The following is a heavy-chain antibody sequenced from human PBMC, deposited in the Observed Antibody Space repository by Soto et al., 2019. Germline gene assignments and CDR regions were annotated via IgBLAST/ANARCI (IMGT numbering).Heavy chain of an antibody. V-gene: IGHV1-46*01. Sequence: SVKVSCKASGYTFTSYYMHWVRQAPGQGLEWMGIINPSGGSTSYAQKFQGRVTMTRDTSTSTVYMELSSLRSEDTAVYYCVRVTLYSAVPHGTDVWGQGTTVTVSS. CDR3: VRVTLYSAVPHGTDV. CDR1: GYTFTSYY. J-gene: IGHJ6*02. D-gene: IGHD6-13*01. CDR2: INPSGGST.